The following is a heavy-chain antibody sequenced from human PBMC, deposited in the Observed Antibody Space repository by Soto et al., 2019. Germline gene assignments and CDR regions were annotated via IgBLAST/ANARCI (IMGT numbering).Heavy chain of an antibody. V-gene: IGHV4-31*03. CDR1: GGSISSGGYY. D-gene: IGHD3-16*01. CDR2: IYYSGST. Sequence: QVQLRESGPGLVKPSQTLSLTCTVSGGSISSGGYYWSWIRQHPGKGLEWIGYIYYSGSTYYNPSLKGRVTISVDTSKNQFSLKLGSVTAADTAVYYCARWGSPDNNDDAFDIWGQGTMVTVSS. CDR3: ARWGSPDNNDDAFDI. J-gene: IGHJ3*02.